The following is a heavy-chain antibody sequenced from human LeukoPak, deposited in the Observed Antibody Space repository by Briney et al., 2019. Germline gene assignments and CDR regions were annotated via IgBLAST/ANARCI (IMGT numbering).Heavy chain of an antibody. V-gene: IGHV3-74*01. CDR3: ASIYGSGSNRRPN. Sequence: PGGSLRLSCAASRFTFSSYWMHWVRQAPGKGLVWVSRINSDGSSTSYADSVKGRFTISRDSAKNTMYLQMNSLRAEDTAVYYCASIYGSGSNRRPNWGQGTLVTVSS. D-gene: IGHD3-10*01. CDR1: RFTFSSYW. J-gene: IGHJ4*02. CDR2: INSDGSST.